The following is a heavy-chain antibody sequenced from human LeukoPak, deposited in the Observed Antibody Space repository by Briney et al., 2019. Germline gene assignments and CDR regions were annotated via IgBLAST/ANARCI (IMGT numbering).Heavy chain of an antibody. CDR2: IIPIFGTA. Sequence: SVKASCKASGGTFSSYAISWVRQAPGQGLEWMGGIIPIFGTANYAQKFRGRVTITADKSTRTAYMELSSLRSEDTAVYYCAREGLRSIAARRGTRDYMDVWGKGTTVIVSS. CDR1: GGTFSSYA. CDR3: AREGLRSIAARRGTRDYMDV. D-gene: IGHD6-6*01. V-gene: IGHV1-69*06. J-gene: IGHJ6*03.